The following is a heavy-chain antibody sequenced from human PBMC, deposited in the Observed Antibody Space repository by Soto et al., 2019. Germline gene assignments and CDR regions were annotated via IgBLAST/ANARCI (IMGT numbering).Heavy chain of an antibody. CDR2: INAGNGNT. CDR3: ARDYEDYVWGSYQADDAFDI. J-gene: IGHJ3*02. Sequence: ASVKVSCKASGSTFTSYAMHWVRQAPGQRLEWMGWINAGNGNTKYSQKFQGKVTITRDTSASTAYMELRSLRSEETAVYYCARDYEDYVWGSYQADDAFDIWGQGKMVTVSS. D-gene: IGHD3-16*02. CDR1: GSTFTSYA. V-gene: IGHV1-3*01.